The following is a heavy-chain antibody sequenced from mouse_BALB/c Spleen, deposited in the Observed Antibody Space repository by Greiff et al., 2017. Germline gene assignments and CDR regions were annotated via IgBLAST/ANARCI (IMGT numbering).Heavy chain of an antibody. V-gene: IGHV2-9*02. D-gene: IGHD1-2*01. J-gene: IGHJ3*01. CDR2: IWAGGST. Sequence: QVQLKESGPGLVAPSQSLSITCTVSGFSLTSYGVHWVRQPPGKGLEWLGVIWAGGSTNYNSALMSRLSISKDNSKSQVFLKMNSLQTDDTAMYYCARDHLTTATGFAYWGQGTLVTVSA. CDR1: GFSLTSYG. CDR3: ARDHLTTATGFAY.